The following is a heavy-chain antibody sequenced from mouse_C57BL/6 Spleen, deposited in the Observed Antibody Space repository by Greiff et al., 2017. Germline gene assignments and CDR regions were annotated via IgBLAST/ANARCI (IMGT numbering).Heavy chain of an antibody. CDR2: IRNKANTHAT. J-gene: IGHJ1*03. CDR1: GFTFSDAW. CDR3: TRMRDWYFDV. Sequence: EVKVEESGGGLVQPGGTMKLSCAVSGFTFSDAWMDWVRQSPEKGLEWVAEIRNKANTHATYYVESLQGRCTISRDDSKSSVYLQMNSLRADDTGIYYCTRMRDWYFDVWRTETTVSVSS. V-gene: IGHV6-6*01.